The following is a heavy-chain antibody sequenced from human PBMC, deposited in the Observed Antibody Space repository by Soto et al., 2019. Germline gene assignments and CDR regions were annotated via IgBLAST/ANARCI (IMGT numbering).Heavy chain of an antibody. CDR2: IWYDGSNK. CDR1: GFTFSSYG. CDR3: ARQADYDFWSGYYNGMDV. Sequence: GGSLRLSCAASGFTFSSYGMHWVRQAPGKGLEWVAVIWYDGSNKYYADSVKGRFTISRDNSKNTLYLQMNSLRAEDTAVYYCARQADYDFWSGYYNGMDVWGQGTTVTVSS. D-gene: IGHD3-3*01. V-gene: IGHV3-33*01. J-gene: IGHJ6*02.